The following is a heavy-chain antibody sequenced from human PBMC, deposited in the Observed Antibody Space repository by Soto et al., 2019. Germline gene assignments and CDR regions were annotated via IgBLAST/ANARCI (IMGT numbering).Heavy chain of an antibody. CDR2: INHRGST. Sequence: SETLSLTCVIYGGSFSDYYWSWIRQPPGKGLEWIGEINHRGSTNYNPSLKSRVTISIDTSKNQFPLKLSSVTAADTAVYYCARGDILTGSRNWFDPWGQGILVTVSS. D-gene: IGHD3-9*01. CDR1: GGSFSDYY. CDR3: ARGDILTGSRNWFDP. V-gene: IGHV4-34*01. J-gene: IGHJ5*02.